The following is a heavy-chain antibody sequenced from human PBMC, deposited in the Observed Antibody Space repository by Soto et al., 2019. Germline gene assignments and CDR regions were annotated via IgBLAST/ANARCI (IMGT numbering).Heavy chain of an antibody. J-gene: IGHJ6*02. V-gene: IGHV3-30*18. CDR2: VSYDGSHK. Sequence: QVQLVESGGCVVQPGTSLRLSCAPSGFTFNNYGIYWVRQAPGKGLEWVAVVSYDGSHKYYADSVKGRFTISRENAKNMLYLQMNSLRPDDTAVYYCAKDLGQQLILYYGMDVWGQGTTVIVSS. CDR1: GFTFNNYG. CDR3: AKDLGQQLILYYGMDV. D-gene: IGHD4-4*01.